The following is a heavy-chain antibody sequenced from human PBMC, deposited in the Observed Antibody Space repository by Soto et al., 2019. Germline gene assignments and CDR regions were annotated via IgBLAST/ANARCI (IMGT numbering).Heavy chain of an antibody. J-gene: IGHJ6*02. CDR1: GYSFTSYW. CDR3: ARAMVRGKNYYGVDV. CDR2: IYPGDSDT. Sequence: EVQLVQSGAEVKKPGESLQISCKGSGYSFTSYWIGWVRQMPGKGLEWMGIIYPGDSDTRYSPSFQGQVTISADKSISTAYLEGSSLKASDSAMYYCARAMVRGKNYYGVDVWGQGTTVTVSS. V-gene: IGHV5-51*03. D-gene: IGHD3-10*01.